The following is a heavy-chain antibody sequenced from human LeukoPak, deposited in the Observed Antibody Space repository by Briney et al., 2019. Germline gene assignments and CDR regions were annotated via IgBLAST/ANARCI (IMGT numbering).Heavy chain of an antibody. J-gene: IGHJ5*02. V-gene: IGHV4-59*01. CDR1: GGSISSYY. CDR3: ARIAGDYYVSSGYYPNWFDP. CDR2: IYYSGST. Sequence: PSETLSLTCAVSGGSISSYYWSWIRQPPGKGLEWIGYIYYSGSTNYNPSLKSRVTISVDTSKNQFSLKLSSVTAADTAVYYCARIAGDYYVSSGYYPNWFDPWGQGTLVTVSS. D-gene: IGHD3-22*01.